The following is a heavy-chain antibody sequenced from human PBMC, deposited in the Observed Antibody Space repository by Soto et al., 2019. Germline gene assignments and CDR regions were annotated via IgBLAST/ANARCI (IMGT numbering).Heavy chain of an antibody. V-gene: IGHV3-30*04. Sequence: QVQLVESGGGVVQPGRSLRLSCAASGFTFSSYAMHWVRQAPGKGLEWVAVITYDGSNKYYADSVKGRFTISRDNSKNTLYLQMSSLRAEDSAVYTCAGDYSYGVPDYWGQGSQVTVSS. CDR2: ITYDGSNK. CDR1: GFTFSSYA. CDR3: AGDYSYGVPDY. D-gene: IGHD3-16*02. J-gene: IGHJ4*02.